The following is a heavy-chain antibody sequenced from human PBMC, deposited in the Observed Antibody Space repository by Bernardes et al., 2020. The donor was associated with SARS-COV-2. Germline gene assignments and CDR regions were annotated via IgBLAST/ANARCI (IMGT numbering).Heavy chain of an antibody. J-gene: IGHJ4*02. CDR3: ARLDEGLVLPY. V-gene: IGHV4-39*01. Sequence: SETLSLTRTVSGGSISSSTYYWGWIRQPPGKGLEWIGSIYYSGSTYYSPSLKSRVTISVDTSKNRFSLNLTTVTAADTAVYFCARLDEGLVLPYWGQGTLVAVSS. D-gene: IGHD6-19*01. CDR1: GGSISSSTYY. CDR2: IYYSGST.